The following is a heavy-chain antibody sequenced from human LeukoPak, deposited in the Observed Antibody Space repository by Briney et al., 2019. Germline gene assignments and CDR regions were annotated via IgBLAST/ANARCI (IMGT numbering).Heavy chain of an antibody. V-gene: IGHV1-2*02. Sequence: ASVKVSCKVSGYTLTELSMHWVRQAPGQGLEWMGWINPNSGGTNYAQKFQGRVTMTRDTSISTAYMELSRLRSDDTAVYYCARISRGYTLDYWGQGTLVTVSS. J-gene: IGHJ4*02. CDR1: GYTLTELS. CDR3: ARISRGYTLDY. D-gene: IGHD5-18*01. CDR2: INPNSGGT.